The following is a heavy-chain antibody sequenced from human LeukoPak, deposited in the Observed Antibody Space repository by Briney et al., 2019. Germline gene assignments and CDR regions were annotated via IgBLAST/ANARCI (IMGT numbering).Heavy chain of an antibody. Sequence: PSETLSLTCTVSGGSISSSSYYWGCIRQPPGKGLEWIGSIYYSGSTYYNPSLKSRVTISVDTSKNQFSLKLSSVTAADTAVYYCARAVAGGFDYWGQGTLVTVSS. D-gene: IGHD6-19*01. V-gene: IGHV4-39*07. CDR3: ARAVAGGFDY. CDR1: GGSISSSSYY. CDR2: IYYSGST. J-gene: IGHJ4*02.